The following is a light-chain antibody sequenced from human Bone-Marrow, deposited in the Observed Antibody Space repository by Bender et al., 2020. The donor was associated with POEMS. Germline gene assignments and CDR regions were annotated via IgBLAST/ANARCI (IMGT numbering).Light chain of an antibody. CDR2: DTN. Sequence: QSALTQPASVSGSPGQSITLSCSGTSDDIGKFYLVSWYRQFPGKVPQLLIYDTNKRPSGSSPRFSGSRSGTMAFLTISGLQADDEADYYCCSYAGGPYVFGTGTTVTVL. V-gene: IGLV2-23*01. CDR1: SDDIGKFYL. CDR3: CSYAGGPYV. J-gene: IGLJ1*01.